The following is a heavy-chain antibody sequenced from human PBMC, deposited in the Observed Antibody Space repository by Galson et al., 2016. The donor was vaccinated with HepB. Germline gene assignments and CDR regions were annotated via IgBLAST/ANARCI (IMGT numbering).Heavy chain of an antibody. CDR3: ARGTNCSGGRCFWFDP. J-gene: IGHJ5*02. D-gene: IGHD2-15*01. V-gene: IGHV4-31*03. CDR1: GGSITSGGSY. CDR2: IYYSGST. Sequence: TLSLTCTVSGGSITSGGSYWTWIRQHPTKGLEWIGYIYYSGSTYYNSSLKTRVIISVDTSKNQFSLMLSSVTAADTAVYYCARGTNCSGGRCFWFDPWGRGTLVTVSS.